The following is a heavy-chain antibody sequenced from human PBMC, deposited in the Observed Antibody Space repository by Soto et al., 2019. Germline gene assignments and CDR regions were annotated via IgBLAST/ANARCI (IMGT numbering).Heavy chain of an antibody. V-gene: IGHV4-30-4*01. CDR3: ATGSSGYYIFDY. D-gene: IGHD3-22*01. Sequence: SETLSLTCTVSGGSISSGDYYWSWIRQPPGKGLEWIGYIYYSGSTYYNPSLKSRVTISVDTSKNQFSLKLSSVTAADTAVYYCATGSSGYYIFDYWGQGTLVTVSS. J-gene: IGHJ4*02. CDR2: IYYSGST. CDR1: GGSISSGDYY.